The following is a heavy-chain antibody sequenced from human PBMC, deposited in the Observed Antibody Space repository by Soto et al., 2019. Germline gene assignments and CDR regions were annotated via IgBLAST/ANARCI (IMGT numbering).Heavy chain of an antibody. D-gene: IGHD1-7*01. J-gene: IGHJ3*02. CDR2: ISSSSSTI. V-gene: IGHV3-48*01. CDR3: AREMYNWNYGPSGAFDI. CDR1: GFTFSSYS. Sequence: GGSLRLSCAASGFTFSSYSMNWVRQAPGKGLEWVSYISSSSSTIYYADSVKGRFTISRDNAKNSLYLQMNSLRAEDTAVYYCAREMYNWNYGPSGAFDIWGQGTMVTVSS.